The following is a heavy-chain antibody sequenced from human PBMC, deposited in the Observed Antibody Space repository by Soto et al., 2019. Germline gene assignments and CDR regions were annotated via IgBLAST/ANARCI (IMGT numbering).Heavy chain of an antibody. J-gene: IGHJ4*02. CDR3: ARGRYSSCWYGTVDY. Sequence: QVQLVQSGAEVKKPGASVKVSCKASGYTFTSYGISWVRQDPGQGLEWMGWISAYNGNKNYAQKLQGRGTIATDTSTSTAFMELRSLRSDDTAGDYWARGRYSSCWYGTVDYWGQGTLVTVSS. CDR1: GYTFTSYG. CDR2: ISAYNGNK. D-gene: IGHD6-19*01. V-gene: IGHV1-18*01.